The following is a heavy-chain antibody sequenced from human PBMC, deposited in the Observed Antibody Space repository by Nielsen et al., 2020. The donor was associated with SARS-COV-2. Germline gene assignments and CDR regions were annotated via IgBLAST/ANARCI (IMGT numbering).Heavy chain of an antibody. V-gene: IGHV3-23*01. J-gene: IGHJ1*01. Sequence: GGSLRLSCTASGFIFSSYGVSWVRQASGKGLEWVSAISGSGGSTYYADSVKGRFTISRDKSKNTLYVLMNSLRAEDTAIYYCAKMSPPGIAVGAAEYFQHWGQGTLVTVSS. D-gene: IGHD6-19*01. CDR3: AKMSPPGIAVGAAEYFQH. CDR2: ISGSGGST. CDR1: GFIFSSYG.